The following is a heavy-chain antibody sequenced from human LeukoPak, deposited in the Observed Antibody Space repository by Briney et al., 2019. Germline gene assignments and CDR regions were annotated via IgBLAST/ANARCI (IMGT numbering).Heavy chain of an antibody. D-gene: IGHD4-11*01. Sequence: GGSLRLSCAASGFSFASYGLHWVRQAPGKGLEWLAVISYDGRNKYYADSVKGRSTNSRDNSKHTAFLQMNGLRAEDTAVYYCARGTYHYSDYRTSYYYMDVWGKGTTVTVSS. CDR3: ARGTYHYSDYRTSYYYMDV. J-gene: IGHJ6*03. CDR2: ISYDGRNK. V-gene: IGHV3-30*04. CDR1: GFSFASYG.